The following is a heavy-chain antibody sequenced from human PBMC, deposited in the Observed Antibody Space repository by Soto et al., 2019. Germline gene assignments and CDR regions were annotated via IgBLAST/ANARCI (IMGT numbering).Heavy chain of an antibody. Sequence: ASVKVSCKASGYTFTSYGISWVRQAPGQGLEWMGWISAYNGNTNYAQKLQGRVTMTTDTSTSTAYMELRSLRSDDTAVYYCARVTSGHYYDSSGYYTWGQGTLVTVSS. CDR3: ARVTSGHYYDSSGYYT. V-gene: IGHV1-18*01. D-gene: IGHD3-22*01. CDR2: ISAYNGNT. J-gene: IGHJ4*02. CDR1: GYTFTSYG.